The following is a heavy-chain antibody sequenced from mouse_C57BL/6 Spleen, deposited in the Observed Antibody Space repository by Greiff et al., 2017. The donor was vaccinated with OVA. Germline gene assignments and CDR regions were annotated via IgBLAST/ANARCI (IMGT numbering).Heavy chain of an antibody. CDR1: GFNIKDYY. V-gene: IGHV14-2*01. CDR3: ARSNYGEAY. J-gene: IGHJ3*01. Sequence: VQLKQSGAELVKPGASVKLSCTASGFNIKDYYMHWVKQRTEQGLEWIGRIDPEDGETKYAPKFQAKATITADTSSNTAYLQLSSLTSEDTAVYYCARSNYGEAYWGQGTLVTVSA. CDR2: IDPEDGET. D-gene: IGHD2-4*01.